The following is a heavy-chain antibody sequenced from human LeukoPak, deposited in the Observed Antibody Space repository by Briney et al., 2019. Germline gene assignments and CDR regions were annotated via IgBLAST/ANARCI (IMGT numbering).Heavy chain of an antibody. J-gene: IGHJ3*02. CDR3: ARAKSGVVTSVDAFDI. V-gene: IGHV4-31*03. CDR1: GGSISSGGYY. CDR2: IYYSGST. Sequence: SETLSLTCTVSGGSISSGGYYWSWIRQHPGKGLEWIGYIYYSGSTYYNPSLKSRVTISVDTSKNQFSLKLSSVTAADTAVYYCARAKSGVVTSVDAFDIWGQGTMVTVSS. D-gene: IGHD2-21*02.